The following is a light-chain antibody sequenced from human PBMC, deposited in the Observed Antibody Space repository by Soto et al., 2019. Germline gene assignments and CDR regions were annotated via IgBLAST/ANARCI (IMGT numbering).Light chain of an antibody. CDR3: ASWDDSLDGHV. CDR2: SND. Sequence: QSVLTQPPSASGTPGQRVTVSCSGSSANIASNTVNWYQQLPGTAPKLLIYSNDQRPSGVPDRFSASKSGTSASLAISGLQSEHEADYSCASWDDSLDGHVFGTGTKVTVL. V-gene: IGLV1-44*01. J-gene: IGLJ1*01. CDR1: SANIASNT.